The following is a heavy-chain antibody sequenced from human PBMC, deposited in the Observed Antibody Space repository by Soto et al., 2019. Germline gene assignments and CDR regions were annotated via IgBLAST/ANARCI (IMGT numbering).Heavy chain of an antibody. CDR1: GSTFSSYA. V-gene: IGHV1-69*01. CDR3: ARGGKERFRGSGMDV. D-gene: IGHD1-1*01. CDR2: IISMFGAA. J-gene: IGHJ6*02. Sequence: QVQLVQSGAEVRKPGSSVKVSCKASGSTFSSYAISWVRQVPGQGLEWMGEIISMFGAAMYAQKFQGRVTITADESASTAYMELSSLRSEDTATYYCARGGKERFRGSGMDVWGQGTTVTVS.